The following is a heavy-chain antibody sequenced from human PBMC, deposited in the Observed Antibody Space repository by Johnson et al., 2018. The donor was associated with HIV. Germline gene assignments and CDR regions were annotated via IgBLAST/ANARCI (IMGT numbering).Heavy chain of an antibody. CDR2: IRYDGSSK. Sequence: VQLVESGGGVVQPGGSLRLSCAASGFTFSSSWMHWVCQAPGKGLEWVAFIRYDGSSKYYADSVKGRFTVSRDNSKNTLYLQMKSLRPEDTAVYYCAKESKWESRTPHAFDIWGQGTMVTVSS. CDR1: GFTFSSSW. D-gene: IGHD1-26*01. V-gene: IGHV3-30*02. J-gene: IGHJ3*02. CDR3: AKESKWESRTPHAFDI.